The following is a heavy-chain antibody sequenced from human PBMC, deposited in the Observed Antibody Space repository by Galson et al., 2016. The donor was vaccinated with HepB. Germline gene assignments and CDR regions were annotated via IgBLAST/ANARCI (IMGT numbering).Heavy chain of an antibody. CDR1: GGSITRSSYF. Sequence: SETLSLTCTVSGGSITRSSYFWGWVRQPPGKGLEWIGSIFSSGSVYYNPSLKSRVTTSVDTSKNQFSLKLSSVTAADTAVYYCARAFCSPTSCYRNYVMDVWGQGTTVTVSS. J-gene: IGHJ6*02. CDR3: ARAFCSPTSCYRNYVMDV. D-gene: IGHD2-2*01. CDR2: IFSSGSV. V-gene: IGHV4-39*01.